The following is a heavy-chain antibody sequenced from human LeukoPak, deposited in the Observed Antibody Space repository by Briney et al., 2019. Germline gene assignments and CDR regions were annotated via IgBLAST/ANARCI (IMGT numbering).Heavy chain of an antibody. CDR2: IYYSGST. J-gene: IGHJ4*02. CDR1: GGSISSGDYY. V-gene: IGHV4-30-4*08. D-gene: IGHD3-3*01. CDR3: ARSLWSGYYVFDY. Sequence: SQTLSLTCTVSGGSISSGDYYWSWIRQPPGKGLEWIGYIYYSGSTYYNPSLKSRVTISVDTSKNQFSLKLSSVTAADTAVYYCARSLWSGYYVFDYWGQGTLVTVSS.